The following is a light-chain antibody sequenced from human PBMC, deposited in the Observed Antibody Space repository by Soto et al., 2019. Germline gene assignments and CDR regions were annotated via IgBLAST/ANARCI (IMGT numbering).Light chain of an antibody. CDR3: SSYAGSNNWV. V-gene: IGLV2-8*01. CDR1: SSDVGDYNY. CDR2: EVS. Sequence: QSALTQPPSASGSPGQSVTISCTGTSSDVGDYNYVSWYHQHPGKAPKLMIYEVSKRPSGVPDRFSGSKSGNTASLTVSGLQAEDEADYYCSSYAGSNNWVFGGGTKVTVL. J-gene: IGLJ3*02.